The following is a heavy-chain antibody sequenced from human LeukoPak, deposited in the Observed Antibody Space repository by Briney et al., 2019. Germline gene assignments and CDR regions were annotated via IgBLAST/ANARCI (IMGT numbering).Heavy chain of an antibody. J-gene: IGHJ4*02. CDR1: GGSFSGYY. D-gene: IGHD2-15*01. Sequence: SETLSLTCAVYGGSFSGYYWSWIRQPPGKGLEWIGEINHSGSTNYNPSLKSRVTISVDTSKNQFSLKLSSVTAADTAVYYCARWGYCSGGSCYDYWGQRTLVTVSS. V-gene: IGHV4-34*01. CDR2: INHSGST. CDR3: ARWGYCSGGSCYDY.